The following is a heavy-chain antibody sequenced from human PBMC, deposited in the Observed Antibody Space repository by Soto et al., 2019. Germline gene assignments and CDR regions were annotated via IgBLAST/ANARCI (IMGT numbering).Heavy chain of an antibody. CDR1: GFTFSSYA. V-gene: IGHV3-23*01. J-gene: IGHJ4*02. Sequence: GGSLRLSCAASGFTFSSYAMSWVRQAPGKGMQWVAAISGSGGSTYYADSVKGRFTISRDNSKNTLFLQMNSLRAEDTAVYYCAKGYSSGWRGGYYFDYWGQGTLVTVS. CDR3: AKGYSSGWRGGYYFDY. CDR2: ISGSGGST. D-gene: IGHD6-19*01.